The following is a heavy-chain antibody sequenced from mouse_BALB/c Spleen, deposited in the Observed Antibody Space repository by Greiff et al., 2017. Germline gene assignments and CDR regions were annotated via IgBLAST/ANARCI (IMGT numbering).Heavy chain of an antibody. Sequence: EVKLVESGGGLVQPKGSLKLSCAASGFTFNTYAMHWVCQAPGKGLEWVARIRSKSNNYATYYADSVKDRFTISRDDSQSMLYLQMNNLKTEDTAMYYCVREGSSYNYAMDYWGQGTSVTVSS. D-gene: IGHD1-1*01. CDR2: IRSKSNNYAT. CDR3: VREGSSYNYAMDY. CDR1: GFTFNTYA. V-gene: IGHV10-3*03. J-gene: IGHJ4*01.